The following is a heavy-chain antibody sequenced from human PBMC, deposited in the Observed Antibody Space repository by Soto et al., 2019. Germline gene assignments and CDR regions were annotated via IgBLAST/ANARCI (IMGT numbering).Heavy chain of an antibody. V-gene: IGHV4-28*03. CDR1: GYSISSSNW. J-gene: IGHJ4*02. Sequence: QVQLQESGPGLVKPSDTLSLTCAVSGYSISSSNWWGWIRQPPGKGLEWIGYIYYSGSTYYNPSLKSRVTMSVDTSKNQFSLKLSSVTAVDTAVYYCARGGYCSGGSCSGFFDYWGQGTLVTVSS. D-gene: IGHD2-15*01. CDR3: ARGGYCSGGSCSGFFDY. CDR2: IYYSGST.